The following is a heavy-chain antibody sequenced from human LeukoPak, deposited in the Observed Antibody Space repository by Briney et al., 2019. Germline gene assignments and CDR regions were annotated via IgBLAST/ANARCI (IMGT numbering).Heavy chain of an antibody. V-gene: IGHV4-34*01. J-gene: IGHJ5*02. CDR2: IYYSGST. Sequence: SETLSLTCAVYGGSFSGYYWSWIRQPPGKGLEWIGYIYYSGSTNYNPSLKSRVTISVDTSKNQFSLKLSSVTAADTAVYYCARGLAYSSGWFDPWGQGTLVTVSS. CDR1: GGSFSGYY. CDR3: ARGLAYSSGWFDP. D-gene: IGHD6-19*01.